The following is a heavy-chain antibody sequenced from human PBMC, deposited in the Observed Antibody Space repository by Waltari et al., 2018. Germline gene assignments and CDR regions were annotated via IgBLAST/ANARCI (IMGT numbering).Heavy chain of an antibody. V-gene: IGHV1-2*02. D-gene: IGHD2-21*02. CDR3: AREYCGGDCRLFDY. J-gene: IGHJ4*02. CDR1: RDAITAHY. CDR2: INPNGGTT. Sequence: LVQSGAEVMKPGASVKVSCKVSRDAITAHYIHWVRRAPGQGLEWMGWINPNGGTTNYAQRYRGRITVTWDTSMTTSYMGLSGLRSDDTAVYYCAREYCGGDCRLFDYWGQGTLVTVSS.